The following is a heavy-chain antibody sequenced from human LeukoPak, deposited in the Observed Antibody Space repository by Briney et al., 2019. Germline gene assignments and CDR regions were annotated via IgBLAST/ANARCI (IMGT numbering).Heavy chain of an antibody. CDR2: ISYDGVIK. D-gene: IGHD3-22*01. CDR1: GFTFSSYA. V-gene: IGHV3-30*04. Sequence: GGSLRLSCAASGFTFSSYAMHWVRQAPGKGLEWVPVISYDGVIKYYADSVKGRFTISRDNSKNTLYLQMNSLRAEDTAVYYCARDFEEVTMIVVVSRWDYYYYGMDVWGQGTTVTVSS. CDR3: ARDFEEVTMIVVVSRWDYYYYGMDV. J-gene: IGHJ6*02.